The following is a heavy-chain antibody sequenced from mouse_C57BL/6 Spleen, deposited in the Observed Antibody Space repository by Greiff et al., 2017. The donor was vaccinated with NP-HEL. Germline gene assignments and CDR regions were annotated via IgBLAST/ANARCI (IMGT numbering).Heavy chain of an antibody. V-gene: IGHV5-4*01. CDR3: ARVCITTVVAGDDFDY. CDR2: ISDGGSYT. Sequence: EVQGVESGGGLVKPGGSLKLSCAASGFTFSSSAMSWVRQTPDTRLEWVATISDGGSYTYYPDNVKGRFTISRDKAKNNLYLQRSHLKSEDTAMYYCARVCITTVVAGDDFDYWGQGTTLTVSS. J-gene: IGHJ2*01. CDR1: GFTFSSSA. D-gene: IGHD1-1*01.